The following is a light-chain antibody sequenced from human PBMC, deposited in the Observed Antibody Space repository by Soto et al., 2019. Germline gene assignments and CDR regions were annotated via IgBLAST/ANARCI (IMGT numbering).Light chain of an antibody. CDR2: DVS. J-gene: IGLJ3*02. Sequence: QSVLTQPASVSGSPGQSITISCTGTSSDVGGYNYVSWYQQHPGKAPKLMIYDVSNRPSGVSYRFSGSKSANTASLTISGLQAVDEADYYCSSYTSRNTWVFGGGTKVTVL. CDR3: SSYTSRNTWV. CDR1: SSDVGGYNY. V-gene: IGLV2-14*03.